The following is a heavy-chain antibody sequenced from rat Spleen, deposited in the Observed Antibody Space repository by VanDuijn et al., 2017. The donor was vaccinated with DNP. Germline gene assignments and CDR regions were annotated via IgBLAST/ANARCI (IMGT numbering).Heavy chain of an antibody. V-gene: IGHV2-6*01. CDR1: GFSLASYT. Sequence: QVKLEESGPGLMQPSETLSLTCTVSGFSLASYTVSWVRQPPGKGLEWIAAISNSGITYYNSALKSRLSISRDTSKSQVFLKMNSLQTEDTAMYFCARWEGINAYWGQGTLVTVSS. CDR3: ARWEGINAY. D-gene: IGHD1-11*01. CDR2: ISNSGIT. J-gene: IGHJ3*01.